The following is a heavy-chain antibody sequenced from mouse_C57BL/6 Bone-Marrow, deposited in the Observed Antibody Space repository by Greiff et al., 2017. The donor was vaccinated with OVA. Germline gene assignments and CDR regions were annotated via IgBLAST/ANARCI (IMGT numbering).Heavy chain of an antibody. CDR1: GFSLTSYG. D-gene: IGHD4-1*01. J-gene: IGHJ1*03. CDR3: ARKGSGTFWNFDV. Sequence: VKLMESGPGLVQPSQSLSITCTVSGFSLTSYGVHWVRQSPGKGLEWLGVIWRGGSTDYNAAFMSRLSITKDNSKSQVFFKMNSLQADDTAIYYCARKGSGTFWNFDVWGTGTTVTVSS. V-gene: IGHV2-5*01. CDR2: IWRGGST.